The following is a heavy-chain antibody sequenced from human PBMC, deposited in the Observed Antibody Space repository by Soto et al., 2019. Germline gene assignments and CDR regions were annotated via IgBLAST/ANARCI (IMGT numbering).Heavy chain of an antibody. J-gene: IGHJ4*02. D-gene: IGHD2-15*01. Sequence: EVQLLESGGGLVQPGGSLRLSCAASGFTFSSYAMSWVRQAPGKGLEWVSVISSSGGSTYYADSVKGRFTISRDNSKNTLYLKMNSLRAEDTAVYYCAKRGSSYYFDYWGQGTLVTVSS. CDR2: ISSSGGST. V-gene: IGHV3-23*01. CDR3: AKRGSSYYFDY. CDR1: GFTFSSYA.